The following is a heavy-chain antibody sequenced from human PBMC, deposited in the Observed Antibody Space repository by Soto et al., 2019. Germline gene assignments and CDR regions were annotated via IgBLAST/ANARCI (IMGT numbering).Heavy chain of an antibody. CDR3: ARDGEDRTDGLDI. CDR1: GFTYSSHG. V-gene: IGHV3-23*01. D-gene: IGHD2-21*01. CDR2: LSHGGGST. Sequence: EAQLLESGGELIQPGGSLRLSCAASGFTYSSHGMSWVRQAPGKGLEWISGLSHGGGSTYYADSVKGRFTISRDNSKNTLDLIMNSLRVEDTALYYCARDGEDRTDGLDIWGKGTMVTFS. J-gene: IGHJ3*02.